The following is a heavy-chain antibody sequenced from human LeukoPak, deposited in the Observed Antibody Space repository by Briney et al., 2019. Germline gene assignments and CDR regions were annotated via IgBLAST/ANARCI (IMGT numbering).Heavy chain of an antibody. CDR3: TKDPNGDYVGAFDF. CDR2: IIPVLAVS. Sequence: SVKVSCKASGGSFSSYVITWVRQAPGQGLEWMGRIIPVLAVSNFAQKFQGRVTITAEKSTNTAHMELSRLESGDTAVYYCTKDPNGDYVGAFDFWDQGTLVIVSS. V-gene: IGHV1-69*04. CDR1: GGSFSSYV. J-gene: IGHJ3*01. D-gene: IGHD4-17*01.